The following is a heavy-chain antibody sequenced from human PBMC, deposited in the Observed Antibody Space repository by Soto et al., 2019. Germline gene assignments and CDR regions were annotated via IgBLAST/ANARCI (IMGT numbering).Heavy chain of an antibody. V-gene: IGHV3-21*01. Sequence: GGSLRLSCAASGFTFSSYSMNWVRQAPGKGLEWVSSISSSSSYIYYADSVKGRFTISRDNAKNSLYLQMNSLRAEDTAVYYCARGLVQQQRPRMDIWGQGTKVTLSS. CDR1: GFTFSSYS. CDR2: ISSSSSYI. J-gene: IGHJ6*01. CDR3: ARGLVQQQRPRMDI. D-gene: IGHD6-13*01.